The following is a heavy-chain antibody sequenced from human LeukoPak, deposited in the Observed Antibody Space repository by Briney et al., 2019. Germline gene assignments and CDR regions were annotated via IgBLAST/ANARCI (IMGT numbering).Heavy chain of an antibody. J-gene: IGHJ4*02. CDR2: IYYSGST. Sequence: SETLSLTCTVSGGSISSSSYYWGWIRQPPGKGLEWIGSIYYSGSTYYNPSLKSRVTISVDTSKNQFSLKLSSVTAADTAVYYCASRIAAAGTRSPNFDYWGQGTLVTVSS. D-gene: IGHD6-13*01. CDR1: GGSISSSSYY. CDR3: ASRIAAAGTRSPNFDY. V-gene: IGHV4-39*07.